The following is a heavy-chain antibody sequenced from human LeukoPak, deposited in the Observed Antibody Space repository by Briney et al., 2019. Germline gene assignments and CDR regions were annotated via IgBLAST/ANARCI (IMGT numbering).Heavy chain of an antibody. D-gene: IGHD3-10*01. Sequence: SETLSLTCTVSGGSISSYYWSWIRQPPGKGLEWIGYIDYRGITSYNPSLESRVTISVDTSKNQFSLKLSSVTAADTAVYYCARQLPPELLWFGPPDYWGQGTLVTVSS. CDR2: IDYRGIT. CDR3: ARQLPPELLWFGPPDY. V-gene: IGHV4-59*08. J-gene: IGHJ4*02. CDR1: GGSISSYY.